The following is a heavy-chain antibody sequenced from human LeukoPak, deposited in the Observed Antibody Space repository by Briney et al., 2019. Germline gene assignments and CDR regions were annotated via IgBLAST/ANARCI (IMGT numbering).Heavy chain of an antibody. D-gene: IGHD5-12*01. CDR3: ARVGYSGYDGGY. V-gene: IGHV3-66*01. J-gene: IGHJ4*02. CDR2: IYTGGST. CDR1: GFTVSSNY. Sequence: GGSLRLSCAASGFTVSSNYMSWVRQAPGKGLEWVSVIYTGGSTYYADSVKGRFTISRDNSKNTLYLQMNSLRAEDTAVYYCARVGYSGYDGGYWGQGTLVTVSS.